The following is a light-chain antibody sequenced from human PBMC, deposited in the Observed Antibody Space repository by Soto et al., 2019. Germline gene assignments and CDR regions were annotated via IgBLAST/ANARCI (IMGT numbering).Light chain of an antibody. CDR1: SSNIGNSF. CDR3: STWDASLSGRV. CDR2: SDD. Sequence: QSVLTQPPSASGTPGQKVTISCSGASSNIGNSFVSWYQQVPGTAPKLLIYSDDQRPSGVPDRVSASKSGTSASLAISGLRSEDEADYYCSTWDASLSGRVFGGGTKVTVL. J-gene: IGLJ3*02. V-gene: IGLV1-47*02.